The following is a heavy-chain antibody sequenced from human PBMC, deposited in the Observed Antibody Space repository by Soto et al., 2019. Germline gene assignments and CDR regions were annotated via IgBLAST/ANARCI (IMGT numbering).Heavy chain of an antibody. Sequence: QVQLVESGGGLVKPGGSLRLSCAASGFTFSDYYMSWIRQAPGKGREWVSYISSSGDIIYYADSVKGRLTISRDNAKNSLYLQMNSLRADDTAVYYCARVRSLDGYSSGFGAFAIWGQGTMVTVSS. J-gene: IGHJ3*02. V-gene: IGHV3-11*01. CDR1: GFTFSDYY. CDR3: ARVRSLDGYSSGFGAFAI. CDR2: ISSSGDII. D-gene: IGHD6-19*01.